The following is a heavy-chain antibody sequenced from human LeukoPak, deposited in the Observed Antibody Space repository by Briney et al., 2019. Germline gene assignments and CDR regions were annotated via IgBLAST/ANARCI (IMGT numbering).Heavy chain of an antibody. D-gene: IGHD3-22*01. CDR1: GSSISSYH. V-gene: IGHV4-59*08. CDR3: ANLIYDSSGYYFDK. CDR2: IQYSGST. J-gene: IGHJ4*02. Sequence: PSETLSLTCTVSGSSISSYHWSWIRQSPGKGLEWMGYIQYSGSTNRTPSLKSRVTISVDTSKNQFSLKLSSVTAADTAVYYCANLIYDSSGYYFDKWGQGTLVTVSS.